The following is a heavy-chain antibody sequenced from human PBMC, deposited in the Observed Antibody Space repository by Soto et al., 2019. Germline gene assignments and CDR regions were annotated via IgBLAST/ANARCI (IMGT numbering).Heavy chain of an antibody. Sequence: EAPLVESGGGLVQPGESLRLSCAASGFTFDYYWMHWVRQAPGKGLVWVSRVHSGGTTTTYADSVKGRFTISRDNARNTVSLQMSSLRAEDTAIYYCARGDRGGFDLWGHGTMVTVSS. J-gene: IGHJ3*01. D-gene: IGHD3-10*01. V-gene: IGHV3-74*01. CDR1: GFTFDYYW. CDR2: VHSGGTTT. CDR3: ARGDRGGFDL.